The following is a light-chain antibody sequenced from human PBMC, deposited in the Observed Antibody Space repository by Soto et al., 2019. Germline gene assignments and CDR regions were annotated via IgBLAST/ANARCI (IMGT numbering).Light chain of an antibody. Sequence: SALAQPASVSGSPGQSITISCTGTSNDVGAYDSVSWYQQHPHKAPQVIIYRGTQRPSGASNRFSASTSGNAASLTISGLQADDEADYFCCSSAPESTYVCGTGTKVTV. CDR2: RGT. J-gene: IGLJ1*01. CDR3: CSSAPESTYV. CDR1: SNDVGAYDS. V-gene: IGLV2-23*01.